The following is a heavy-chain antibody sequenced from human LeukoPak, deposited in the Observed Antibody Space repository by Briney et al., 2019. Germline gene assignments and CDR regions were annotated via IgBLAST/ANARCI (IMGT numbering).Heavy chain of an antibody. CDR3: ASRLSSGWYGGHDY. D-gene: IGHD6-19*01. CDR1: GGSVSSGSYY. V-gene: IGHV4-61*01. CDR2: IYYSGST. Sequence: PSETLSLTCTVSGGSVSSGSYYWSWIRQPPGKGLEWIGYIYYSGSTNYNPSLKSRVTISVDTSKNQFSLKLSSVTAADTAVYYCASRLSSGWYGGHDYWGQGTLVTVFS. J-gene: IGHJ4*02.